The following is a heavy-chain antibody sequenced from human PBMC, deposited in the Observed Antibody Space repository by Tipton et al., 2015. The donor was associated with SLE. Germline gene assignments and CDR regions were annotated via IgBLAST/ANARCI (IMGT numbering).Heavy chain of an antibody. J-gene: IGHJ4*01. CDR2: ISSVNNYI. V-gene: IGHV3-21*06. CDR3: ATERSPDY. Sequence: SLRLSCAASGFSFNNFGMHWVRQAPGKGLERISSISSVNNYIQYSDSVKGRFTISRDNAKNSLFLQMTRLTAEDTAVYYCATERSPDYWGRGTLVTVSS. CDR1: GFSFNNFG. D-gene: IGHD6-19*01.